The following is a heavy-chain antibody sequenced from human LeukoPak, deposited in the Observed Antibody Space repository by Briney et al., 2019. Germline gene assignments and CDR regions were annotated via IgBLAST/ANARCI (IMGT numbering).Heavy chain of an antibody. Sequence: GGSLRLSCAASGFTFSSYAMSWVRQAPGKGLEWVSAISGSGGSTYYADSVKGRFTISRDNSKNTLYLQMNSLRAEDTAVYYCATDLFFGSYRPGNYFDYWGQGTLVTVSS. D-gene: IGHD1-26*01. CDR3: ATDLFFGSYRPGNYFDY. V-gene: IGHV3-23*01. CDR2: ISGSGGST. J-gene: IGHJ4*02. CDR1: GFTFSSYA.